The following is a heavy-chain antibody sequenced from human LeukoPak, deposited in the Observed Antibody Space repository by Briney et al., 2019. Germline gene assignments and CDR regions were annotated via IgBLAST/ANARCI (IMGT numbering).Heavy chain of an antibody. CDR2: INRDGSER. Sequence: GGSLRLSCAASGFTFSNYWMTWVRQAPGKGLEWVANINRDGSERYYVDSVKGRFTISSDDAKSSLYLQMNSLRAEDTAVYYCARTGYCSSTSCYDLYYFDYWGQGTLVTVSS. CDR3: ARTGYCSSTSCYDLYYFDY. D-gene: IGHD2-2*01. J-gene: IGHJ4*02. CDR1: GFTFSNYW. V-gene: IGHV3-7*03.